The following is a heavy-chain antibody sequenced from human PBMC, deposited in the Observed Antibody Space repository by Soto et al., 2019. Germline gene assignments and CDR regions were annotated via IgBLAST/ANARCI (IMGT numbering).Heavy chain of an antibody. V-gene: IGHV3-21*01. CDR3: XXXXXXPECLDY. J-gene: IGHJ4*02. CDR2: ISSSSSYI. CDR1: GFTFSSYS. D-gene: IGHD3-3*01. Sequence: EVQLVESGGGLVKPGGSLRLSCAASGFTFSSYSMNWVRQAPGKGLEWVSSISSSSSYIYYADSVKGRFTISRDXAXXXXXXXXXXXXXXXXXVXXXXXXXXXPECLDYWGQGTLVTVSS.